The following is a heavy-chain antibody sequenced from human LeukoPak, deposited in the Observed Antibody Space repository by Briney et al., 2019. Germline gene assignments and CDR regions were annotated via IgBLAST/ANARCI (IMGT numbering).Heavy chain of an antibody. Sequence: PSQTLSLTCTVSGGSISRGGYYWIWIRQHPGKGLEWIGYIYYSRSTYYNPSLKSRVTISVDASKNQFSLKLNSVTAADTAVYYCARGLPYDSSGYYFDGFDQGGEGTLVTVSS. CDR3: ARGLPYDSSGYYFDGFDQ. CDR2: IYYSRST. V-gene: IGHV4-31*03. D-gene: IGHD3-22*01. J-gene: IGHJ4*02. CDR1: GGSISRGGYY.